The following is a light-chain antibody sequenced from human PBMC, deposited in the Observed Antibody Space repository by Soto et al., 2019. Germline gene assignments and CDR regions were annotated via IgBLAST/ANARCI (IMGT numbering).Light chain of an antibody. CDR2: GNS. J-gene: IGLJ3*02. Sequence: QAVVTQPPSVSGAPGQRVTISCTGSSSNIGAGYDVHWYQQLPGTAPKLLIYGNSNRPSGVPDRFSGSKSGTSASLAITGLQAEDEADYYCQSYDSSLWVFGGGTKVTVL. CDR1: SSNIGAGYD. V-gene: IGLV1-40*01. CDR3: QSYDSSLWV.